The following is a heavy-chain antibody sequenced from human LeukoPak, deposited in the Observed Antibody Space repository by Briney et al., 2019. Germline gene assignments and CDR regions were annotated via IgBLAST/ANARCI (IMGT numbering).Heavy chain of an antibody. V-gene: IGHV3-21*01. CDR2: ISSRSIYI. J-gene: IGHJ4*02. Sequence: GGSLRLSCAASGFTFSIYSMNWVRQVPGKGLEWVSAISSRSIYIFYADSVKGRFTISRDNAKKSLYLQMNSLRVEDTGVYYCASWGEGALDNWGQGTLVTVSS. CDR3: ASWGEGALDN. D-gene: IGHD1-26*01. CDR1: GFTFSIYS.